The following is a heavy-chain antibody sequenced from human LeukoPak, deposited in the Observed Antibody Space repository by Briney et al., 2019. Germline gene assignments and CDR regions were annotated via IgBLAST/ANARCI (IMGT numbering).Heavy chain of an antibody. CDR2: IIPILGTA. J-gene: IGHJ6*02. CDR3: ARTDYYGSGPFDYGMDV. Sequence: SVKVSCKASGGTFSSYAISWVRQAPGQGLEWTGGIIPILGTANYAQKFQGRVTITADESTSTAYMELSGLRSEDTAVYYCARTDYYGSGPFDYGMDVWGQGTTVTVSS. D-gene: IGHD3-10*01. CDR1: GGTFSSYA. V-gene: IGHV1-69*01.